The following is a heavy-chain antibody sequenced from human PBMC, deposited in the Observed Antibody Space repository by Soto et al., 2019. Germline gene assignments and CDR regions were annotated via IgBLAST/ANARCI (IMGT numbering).Heavy chain of an antibody. D-gene: IGHD3-10*01. V-gene: IGHV4-34*01. CDR3: ASLMVRGVISHYYYYMDV. J-gene: IGHJ6*03. CDR1: GGSFSGYY. CDR2: INHSGST. Sequence: QVQLQQWGAGLLKPSETLSLTCAVYGGSFSGYYWSWIRQPPGKGLEGIGEINHSGSTNYNPSLKSRVTISVDTSKNQFSLKLGSVTAADTAVYYCASLMVRGVISHYYYYMDVWGKGTTVTVSS.